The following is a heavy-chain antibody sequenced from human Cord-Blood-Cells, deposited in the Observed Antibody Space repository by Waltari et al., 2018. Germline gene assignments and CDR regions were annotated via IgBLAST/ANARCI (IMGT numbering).Heavy chain of an antibody. V-gene: IGHV4-34*01. CDR3: ARHMGYSGSYYYFDY. CDR2: INHSGST. D-gene: IGHD1-26*01. J-gene: IGHJ4*02. CDR1: GGSFSGYY. Sequence: QVQLQQWGAGLLKPSETLSLTCAVYGGSFSGYYWSWIRQPPGKGLEWIGEINHSGSTNYNPSLKSRVTISVDTAKNQFARKRSSVTAADTAVYYCARHMGYSGSYYYFDYWGQGTLVTVSS.